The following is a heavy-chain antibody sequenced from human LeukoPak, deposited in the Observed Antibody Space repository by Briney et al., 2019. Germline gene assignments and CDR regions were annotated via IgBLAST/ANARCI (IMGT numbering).Heavy chain of an antibody. J-gene: IGHJ6*03. Sequence: GASVKVSCKASGYTFTGYYMHWVRQAPGQGLEWMGWINPNSGGTNYAQKFQGRVTMTRDTSISTAYMELSRLRSDDTAVYYCARGIVSSSWSYYYYYYMDVWGKGTTVTVSS. V-gene: IGHV1-2*02. CDR1: GYTFTGYY. D-gene: IGHD6-13*01. CDR2: INPNSGGT. CDR3: ARGIVSSSWSYYYYYYMDV.